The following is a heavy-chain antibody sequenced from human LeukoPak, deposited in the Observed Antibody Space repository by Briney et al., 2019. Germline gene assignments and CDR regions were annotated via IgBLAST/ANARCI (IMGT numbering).Heavy chain of an antibody. J-gene: IGHJ6*02. Sequence: PSETLSLTCTVSGGSISSGGYYWSWIRQHPGKGLEWIGYIYYSGSTYYNPSLKSRVTISVDTSKNQFSLKLSSVTAADTAVYYCARGYIVVVPAAILYGMDVWGQGTTVTVSS. CDR3: ARGYIVVVPAAILYGMDV. V-gene: IGHV4-31*03. CDR2: IYYSGST. D-gene: IGHD2-2*01. CDR1: GGSISSGGYY.